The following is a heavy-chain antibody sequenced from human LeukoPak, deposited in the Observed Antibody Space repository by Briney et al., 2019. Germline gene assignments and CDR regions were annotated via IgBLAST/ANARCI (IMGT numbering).Heavy chain of an antibody. CDR2: ISAYNGNT. CDR1: GYTFTSYG. V-gene: IGHV1-18*01. J-gene: IGHJ6*02. D-gene: IGHD3-3*01. CDR3: ARGPDYDFWSGYHDYYYGMDV. Sequence: ASVKVSCKASGYTFTSYGISWVRQAPGQGLEWMGWISAYNGNTNYAQKLQGRVTMTTDTSTSTAYMELSSLRSEDTAVYYCARGPDYDFWSGYHDYYYGMDVWGQGTTVTVSS.